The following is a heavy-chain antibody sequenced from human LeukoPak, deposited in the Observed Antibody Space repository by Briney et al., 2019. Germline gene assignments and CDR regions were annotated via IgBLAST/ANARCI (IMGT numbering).Heavy chain of an antibody. CDR3: ASAPRQGSIGGLDY. CDR2: IYYTGTT. D-gene: IGHD3-16*01. CDR1: GGSISSSTYY. V-gene: IGHV4-39*02. Sequence: SETLSLTCTVSGGSISSSTYYWGWIRQPPGKGLEWIGAIYYTGTTYYNPSLRSRVTISVDTSKNHFSLKLSSVTAADTALYYCASAPRQGSIGGLDYWGQGTLVTVSS. J-gene: IGHJ4*02.